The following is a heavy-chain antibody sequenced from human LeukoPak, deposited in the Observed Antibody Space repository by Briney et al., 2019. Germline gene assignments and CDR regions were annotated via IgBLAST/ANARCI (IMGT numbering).Heavy chain of an antibody. Sequence: GGSLRLSCAASGFTFDDYAMHWVRQAPGKCLEWVSGISWNSGSIGYADSVKGRFTISRDNAKNSLYLQMNSLRAEDTALYYCARGVRGVKTHFDYWGQGTLVTVSS. J-gene: IGHJ4*02. CDR1: GFTFDDYA. V-gene: IGHV3-9*01. CDR3: ARGVRGVKTHFDY. D-gene: IGHD3-10*01. CDR2: ISWNSGSI.